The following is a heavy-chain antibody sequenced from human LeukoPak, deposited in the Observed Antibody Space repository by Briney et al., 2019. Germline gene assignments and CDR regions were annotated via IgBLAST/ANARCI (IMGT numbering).Heavy chain of an antibody. D-gene: IGHD1-26*01. CDR1: GFTFSTYG. Sequence: GGTLRLSCAASGFTFSTYGMGWVRQAPGKGLEGVSSINDNGGTSTWYADSVKGRFTISRDNSKNTLYLQMNSLRAEDTAVYYCAKEGVQTPSDWYFDLWGRGTLVTVSS. CDR3: AKEGVQTPSDWYFDL. V-gene: IGHV3-23*01. CDR2: INDNGGTST. J-gene: IGHJ2*01.